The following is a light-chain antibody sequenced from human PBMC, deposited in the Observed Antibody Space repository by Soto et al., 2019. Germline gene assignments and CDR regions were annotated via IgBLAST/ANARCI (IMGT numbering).Light chain of an antibody. J-gene: IGKJ3*01. V-gene: IGKV3-11*01. CDR3: QQRANWPS. CDR1: QSIGSY. CDR2: DAS. Sequence: EIVLRQSPATLSLSPGESAILSCRASQSIGSYLAWYRQKPGQPPKLLIYDASDRASGIPARFSGSGSGTDFTLTIRSLEPEDFAVYYCQQRANWPSFGPGTTVDIK.